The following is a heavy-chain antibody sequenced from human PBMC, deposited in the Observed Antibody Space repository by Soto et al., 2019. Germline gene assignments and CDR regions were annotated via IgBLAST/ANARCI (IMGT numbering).Heavy chain of an antibody. CDR2: INPNTGDT. J-gene: IGHJ4*02. Sequence: QVQLVQSGAEVKKPGASVKVSCKASGYTFTGYYLHWVRQAPGQGLEWMGWINPNTGDTNYAQRFQGWVTMTRDTSISTAYMELSRLKSDDTAVYYCVRANYGGNSEADYWGQGTLVTVSS. CDR3: VRANYGGNSEADY. CDR1: GYTFTGYY. D-gene: IGHD4-17*01. V-gene: IGHV1-2*04.